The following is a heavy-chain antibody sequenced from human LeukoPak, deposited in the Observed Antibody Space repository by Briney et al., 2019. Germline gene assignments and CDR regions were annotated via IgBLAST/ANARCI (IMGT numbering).Heavy chain of an antibody. CDR1: GGSFSGYY. Sequence: PSETLSLTCAVYGGSFSGYYWSWIRQPPGKGLEWIGEINHSGSTNYNPSLKSRVTISVDTSKNQFSLKLSSVTAADTAVYYCARAGAASTNYDFWSGYSYHNWFDPWGQGTLVTVSS. V-gene: IGHV4-34*01. CDR3: ARAGAASTNYDFWSGYSYHNWFDP. D-gene: IGHD3-3*01. CDR2: INHSGST. J-gene: IGHJ5*02.